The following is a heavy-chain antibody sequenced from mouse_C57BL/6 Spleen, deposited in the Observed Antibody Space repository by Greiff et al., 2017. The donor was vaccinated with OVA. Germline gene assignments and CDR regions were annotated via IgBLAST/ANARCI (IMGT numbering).Heavy chain of an antibody. CDR1: GYTFTSYW. CDR2: LNPSSGYT. CDR3: AREENSSGYVGY. D-gene: IGHD3-2*02. V-gene: IGHV1-7*01. Sequence: VQLQQSGAELAKPGASVKLSCKASGYTFTSYWMHWVKQRPGQGLEWLGYLNPSSGYTKSNQKFKDKATLTADKSSSTAYMQLSSLTYEDSAVYYCAREENSSGYVGYWGQGTTLTVSS. J-gene: IGHJ2*01.